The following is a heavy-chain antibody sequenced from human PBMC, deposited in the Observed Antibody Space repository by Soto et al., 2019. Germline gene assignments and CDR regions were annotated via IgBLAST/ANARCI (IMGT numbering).Heavy chain of an antibody. Sequence: EVQLLESGGHLVQPGGSLRLSCAASGFIFSNYAMSWVRQAPGKGLEWVSFISGSGSTTYYADSVKGRFTISRGNSKNMLYVQMNSLRAEDTALYYCAKGRPGSGGYYYYGMDVWGQGTTVTVSS. CDR1: GFIFSNYA. CDR2: ISGSGSTT. J-gene: IGHJ6*02. CDR3: AKGRPGSGGYYYYGMDV. D-gene: IGHD3-10*01. V-gene: IGHV3-23*01.